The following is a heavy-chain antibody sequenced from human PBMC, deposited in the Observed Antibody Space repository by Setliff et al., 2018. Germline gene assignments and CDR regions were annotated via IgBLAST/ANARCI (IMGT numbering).Heavy chain of an antibody. D-gene: IGHD3-3*01. J-gene: IGHJ4*02. CDR1: GGSISSSSYY. CDR3: ARVPNFWSGYSDY. Sequence: SETLSLTCTVSGGSISSSSYYWGWIRQPPGKGLEWIGSTYYSGSTYYNPSLKSRVTISVDTSKNQFSLKLSSVTAADTAVYYCARVPNFWSGYSDYWGQGTLVTVSS. CDR2: TYYSGST. V-gene: IGHV4-39*07.